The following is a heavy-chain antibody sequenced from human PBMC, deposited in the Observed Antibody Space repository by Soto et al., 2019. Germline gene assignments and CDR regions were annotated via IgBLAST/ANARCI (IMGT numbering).Heavy chain of an antibody. D-gene: IGHD3-22*01. V-gene: IGHV4-31*03. CDR1: GGSISSGGYY. CDR2: IYYSGST. Sequence: QVQLQESGPGLVKPSQTLSLTCTVSGGSISSGGYYWSWIRQHPGKGLEWIGYIYYSGSTYYNPSLKSRVTISVDTSKNQFSLKLSSVTAADTAVYYCARAPCISAHYYDSSGYYFFDLWGRGTLVTVSS. CDR3: ARAPCISAHYYDSSGYYFFDL. J-gene: IGHJ2*01.